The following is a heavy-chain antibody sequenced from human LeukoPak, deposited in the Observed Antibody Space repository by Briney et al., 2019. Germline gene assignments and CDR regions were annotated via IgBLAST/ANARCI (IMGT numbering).Heavy chain of an antibody. CDR2: IYYSGST. D-gene: IGHD3-10*01. Sequence: SETLSLTCTVSGGSISSGSYYWSWIRQPPGKGLEWIGYIYYSGSTNYDPSLKSRVTISVDTSKNQLSLKLNSVTAADTAVYYCARSYYGSGSYSVLLDYWGQGTLVTVSS. V-gene: IGHV4-61*01. CDR1: GGSISSGSYY. CDR3: ARSYYGSGSYSVLLDY. J-gene: IGHJ4*02.